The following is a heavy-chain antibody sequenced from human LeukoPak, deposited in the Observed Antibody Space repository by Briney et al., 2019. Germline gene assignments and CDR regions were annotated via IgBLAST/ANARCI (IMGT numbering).Heavy chain of an antibody. V-gene: IGHV3-64D*09. D-gene: IGHD1-26*01. CDR3: ASGGSYYFDY. CDR1: GFTFSSYA. CDR2: ISSNGGST. Sequence: GGSPTLSCSASGFTFSSYAMHWVGQAPGKGLEYVSAISSNGGSTYYADSVKGRFTISRDNSKNTLYLQMSSLRAEDTAVYYCASGGSYYFDYWGERSLVTVSS. J-gene: IGHJ4*02.